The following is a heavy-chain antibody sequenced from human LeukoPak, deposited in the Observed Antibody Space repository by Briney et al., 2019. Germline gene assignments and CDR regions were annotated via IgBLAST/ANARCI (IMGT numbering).Heavy chain of an antibody. CDR1: GGTFSSYA. V-gene: IGHV1-69*05. J-gene: IGHJ6*03. CDR3: ARGYGLDTPYYYYMDV. CDR2: IIPIFGTA. D-gene: IGHD6-19*01. Sequence: SVKVSCKASGGTFSSYAISWVRQAPGQGLEWMGGIIPIFGTANYAQKFQGRVTITTDESTSTAYMELSSLRSEDTAVYYCARGYGLDTPYYYYMDVWGKGTTVTVSS.